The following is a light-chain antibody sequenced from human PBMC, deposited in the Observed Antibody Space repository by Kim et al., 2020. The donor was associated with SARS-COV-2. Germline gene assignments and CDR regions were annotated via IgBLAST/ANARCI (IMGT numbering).Light chain of an antibody. CDR1: TSDVGSYNL. J-gene: IGLJ3*02. CDR3: CSYAGSTTWV. V-gene: IGLV2-23*01. Sequence: QSALTQPASVSGSLGQSITISCTGTTSDVGSYNLVSWYQQYPGKGPKLIIYEGTKRAPGVSNRFSGSKSGSWASLTISGLQPEDGADYHCCSYAGSTTWVFGVGTKLTVL. CDR2: EGT.